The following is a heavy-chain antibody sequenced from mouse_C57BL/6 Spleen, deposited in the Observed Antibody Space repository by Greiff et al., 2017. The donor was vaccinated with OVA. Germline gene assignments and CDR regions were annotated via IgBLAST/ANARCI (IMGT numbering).Heavy chain of an antibody. D-gene: IGHD1-1*01. CDR3: ARNAVVGDYFDY. V-gene: IGHV1-4*01. CDR2: INPSSGYT. J-gene: IGHJ2*01. Sequence: VKLQESGAELARPGASVKMSCKASGYTFTSYTMHWVKQRPGQGLEWIGYINPSSGYTKYNQKFKDKATLTADKSSSTAYMQLSSLTSEDSAVYYCARNAVVGDYFDYWGQGTTLTVSS. CDR1: GYTFTSYT.